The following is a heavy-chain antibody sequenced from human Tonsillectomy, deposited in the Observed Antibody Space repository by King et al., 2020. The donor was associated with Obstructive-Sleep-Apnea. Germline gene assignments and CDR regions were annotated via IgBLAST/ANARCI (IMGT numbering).Heavy chain of an antibody. CDR3: ARDNSGSFSRRYFDY. J-gene: IGHJ4*02. D-gene: IGHD1-26*01. CDR2: INPNSGGT. CDR1: GYTFTGYY. V-gene: IGHV1-2*02. Sequence: VQLVESGAEVKKPGASVKVSCKASGYTFTGYYMHWVRQAPGQGLEWMGWINPNSGGTNYAQKFQGRVTMTRDTSISTAYMELSRLRSDDTAVYYCARDNSGSFSRRYFDYWGQGTLVTVSS.